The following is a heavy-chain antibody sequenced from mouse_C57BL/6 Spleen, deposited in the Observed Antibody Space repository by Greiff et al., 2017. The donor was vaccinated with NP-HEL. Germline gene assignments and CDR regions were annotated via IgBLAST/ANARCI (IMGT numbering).Heavy chain of an antibody. J-gene: IGHJ2*01. CDR2: IDPGDGDT. CDR3: TTNANYGLYYIDY. Sequence: EVQLQQSGAELVRPGASVKLSCTASGFNIKDYYMHWVKQRPEQGLEWIGRIDPGDGDTEYAPKFQGKATMTADTSSNTAYLQLSSLTSDDTAVYYATTNANYGLYYIDYWGQGTTLTVSS. V-gene: IGHV14-1*01. CDR1: GFNIKDYY. D-gene: IGHD2-1*01.